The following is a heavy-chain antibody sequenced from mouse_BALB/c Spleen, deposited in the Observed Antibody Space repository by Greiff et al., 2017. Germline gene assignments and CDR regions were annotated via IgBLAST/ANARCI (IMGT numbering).Heavy chain of an antibody. D-gene: IGHD2-14*01. V-gene: IGHV1-18*01. CDR1: GYTFTDYN. J-gene: IGHJ4*01. Sequence: VQLQQSGPELVKPGASVKIPCKASGYTFTDYNMDWVKQSHGKSLEWIGDINPNNGGTIYNQKFKGKATLTVDKSSSTAYMELRSLTSEDTAVYYCARDYYRYDVGAMDYWGQGTSVTVSS. CDR3: ARDYYRYDVGAMDY. CDR2: INPNNGGT.